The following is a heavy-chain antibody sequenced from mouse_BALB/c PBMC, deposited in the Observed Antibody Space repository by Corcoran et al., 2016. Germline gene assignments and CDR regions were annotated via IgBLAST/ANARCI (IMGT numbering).Heavy chain of an antibody. J-gene: IGHJ2*01. Sequence: EVQLQQSGAELVKPGASVKLSCTASGFNIKDTYMHWVKQRPEQGLEWIGRIDPANGSTKYDPKFQGKATMTADTSSNTVYLHLSSPTSEATAVYYCGRSREGNYVVYWGQGTTLTVSS. D-gene: IGHD2-1*01. CDR1: GFNIKDTY. CDR3: GRSREGNYVVY. CDR2: IDPANGST. V-gene: IGHV14-3*02.